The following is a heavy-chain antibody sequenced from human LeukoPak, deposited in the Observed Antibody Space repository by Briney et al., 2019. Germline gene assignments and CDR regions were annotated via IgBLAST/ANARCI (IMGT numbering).Heavy chain of an antibody. Sequence: NPSETLSLTCTVSGGSISSYYWSWIRQPPGKGLEWIGYIYYSGSTNYNPSLKSRVTISVDTSKNQFSLKLSSVTAADTAVYYCASHRRDGYKKQAFDIWGQGTMVTVSS. CDR1: GGSISSYY. D-gene: IGHD5-24*01. J-gene: IGHJ3*02. CDR3: ASHRRDGYKKQAFDI. V-gene: IGHV4-59*08. CDR2: IYYSGST.